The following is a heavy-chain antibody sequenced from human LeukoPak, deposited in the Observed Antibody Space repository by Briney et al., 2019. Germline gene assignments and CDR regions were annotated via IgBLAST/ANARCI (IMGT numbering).Heavy chain of an antibody. J-gene: IGHJ4*02. D-gene: IGHD2-15*01. V-gene: IGHV1-46*01. CDR2: INLSGGST. CDR3: AGVGSCSGASCYRFDY. CDR1: GYTFTGYY. Sequence: ASVKVSCKASGYTFTGYYMHWVRQAPGQGLEWMGIINLSGGSTSYGQKFRGRVTMTRDTSTSTVNMELSSLRSEDTAVYYCAGVGSCSGASCYRFDYWGQGTLVTVSS.